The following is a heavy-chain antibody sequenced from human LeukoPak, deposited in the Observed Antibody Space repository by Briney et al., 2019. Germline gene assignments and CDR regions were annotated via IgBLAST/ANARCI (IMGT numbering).Heavy chain of an antibody. D-gene: IGHD1-14*01. J-gene: IGHJ4*02. CDR3: ARDLGEPTRCYFDR. V-gene: IGHV3-48*03. CDR2: ISSSGSTT. Sequence: PGGSLRLSCAASGFTFSSYEMNWVRQAPGKGLEWVSYISSSGSTTNYADSVKGRFTISRDNGKKSLYLQMNSLRAEDTAVYYWARDLGEPTRCYFDRGGQGPLGPVS. CDR1: GFTFSSYE.